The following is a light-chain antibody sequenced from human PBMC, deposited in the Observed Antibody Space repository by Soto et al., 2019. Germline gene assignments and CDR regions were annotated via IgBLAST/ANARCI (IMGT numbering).Light chain of an antibody. Sequence: QSVLTQPPSVSGAPGQSVTISCTGTTSNIGAGYDVHWYQQLPGAAPKLLIYGNSNRPSGVPDQFSGSKSGTSASLAITGLQAEDEADYHCQSYDSSLSAYVFGTGTKVTV. CDR3: QSYDSSLSAYV. J-gene: IGLJ1*01. CDR1: TSNIGAGYD. CDR2: GNS. V-gene: IGLV1-40*01.